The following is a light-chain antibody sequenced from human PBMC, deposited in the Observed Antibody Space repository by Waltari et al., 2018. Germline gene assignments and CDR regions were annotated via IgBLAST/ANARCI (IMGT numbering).Light chain of an antibody. CDR1: QSLLCTSMTQTC. CDR3: QQYSQPPWT. Sequence: DIEMTQSPDSLAVSLGERATIHCKSSQSLLCTSMTQTCFTWYQKRGGQPPTLPVYLASTLGSQVSDPLSGYGSGTKITLTIHHLQADDVAIYYSQQYSQPPWTFGQGTEVELK. V-gene: IGKV4-1*01. CDR2: LAS. J-gene: IGKJ1*01.